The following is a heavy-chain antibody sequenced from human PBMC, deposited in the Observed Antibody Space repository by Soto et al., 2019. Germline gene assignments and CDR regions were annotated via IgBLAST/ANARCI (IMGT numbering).Heavy chain of an antibody. D-gene: IGHD6-19*01. CDR1: GFTFDDYA. CDR3: AFLVGPTVAGTLSHY. CDR2: ISWNSGSI. J-gene: IGHJ4*02. Sequence: EVQLVESGGGLVQPGRSLRLSCAASGFTFDDYAMHWVRQAPGKGLEWVSGISWNSGSIGYADSVKGRFTISRDNAKNSLYLQMNSLRAEDTALYYCAFLVGPTVAGTLSHYWGQGTLVTVSS. V-gene: IGHV3-9*01.